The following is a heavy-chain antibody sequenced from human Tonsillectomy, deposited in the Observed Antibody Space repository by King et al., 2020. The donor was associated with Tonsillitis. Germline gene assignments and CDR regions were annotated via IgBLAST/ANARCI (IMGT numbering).Heavy chain of an antibody. V-gene: IGHV4-4*07. CDR1: GGSISSYY. J-gene: IGHJ4*02. D-gene: IGHD3-10*01. Sequence: QLQESGPGLVKPSETLSLTCTVSGGSISSYYWSWIRQPAGKGLEGIGRIYTSGSTNYNHSLKSRATMSVDTAKNQFSLKLSSVTAADTAVYYCARDWDYGSGSASLDYWGQGTLVTVSS. CDR3: ARDWDYGSGSASLDY. CDR2: IYTSGST.